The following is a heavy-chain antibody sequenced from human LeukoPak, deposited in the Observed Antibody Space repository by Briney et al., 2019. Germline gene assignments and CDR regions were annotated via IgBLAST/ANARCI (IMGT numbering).Heavy chain of an antibody. CDR2: ISGSDSTT. V-gene: IGHV3-23*01. CDR1: GFTLRSYA. D-gene: IGHD3-3*01. CDR3: AKDWWKSGFPTYLDY. Sequence: PGGSLRLSCAASGFTLRSYAMSWVRQAPGKGLEWVSGISGSDSTTYYADSVKGRFTVSRDNPKNTLYLQMNGLRVEDTAVYYCAKDWWKSGFPTYLDYWGQGTLVTVSS. J-gene: IGHJ4*02.